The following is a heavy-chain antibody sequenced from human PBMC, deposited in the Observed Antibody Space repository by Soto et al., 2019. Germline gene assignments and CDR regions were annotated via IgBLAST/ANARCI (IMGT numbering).Heavy chain of an antibody. CDR1: GFTFSSYA. CDR3: ARSRWELFMSAFDI. J-gene: IGHJ3*02. V-gene: IGHV3-30-3*01. CDR2: ISYDGSNK. Sequence: GGSLRLSCAASGFTFSSYAMHWVRQAPGKGLEWVAVISYDGSNKYYADSVKGRFTISRDNSKNTLYLQMNSLRAEDTAVYYCARSRWELFMSAFDIWGQGTMVTVSS. D-gene: IGHD1-26*01.